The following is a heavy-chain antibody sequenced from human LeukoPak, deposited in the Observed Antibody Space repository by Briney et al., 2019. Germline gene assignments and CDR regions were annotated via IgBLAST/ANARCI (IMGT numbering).Heavy chain of an antibody. J-gene: IGHJ4*02. V-gene: IGHV3-53*01. D-gene: IGHD5-12*01. CDR2: IHSDGST. Sequence: GGSLRLSCAASGLTVSTNYMTWVRQAPGKGLEWVSIIHSDGSTYYADSVKGRFTISRDNYKNTLYLQMNSLRGEDTAMYYCARDRQIVATTNYFDYWGQGTLVTVSS. CDR3: ARDRQIVATTNYFDY. CDR1: GLTVSTNY.